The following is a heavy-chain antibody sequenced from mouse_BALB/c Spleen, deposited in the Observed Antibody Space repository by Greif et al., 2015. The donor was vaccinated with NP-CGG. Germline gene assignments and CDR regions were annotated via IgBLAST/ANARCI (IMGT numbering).Heavy chain of an antibody. V-gene: IGHV14-4*02. CDR1: GFNIKDYY. CDR3: KGRYYGSSHWYFDV. CDR2: IDPENGDT. J-gene: IGHJ1*01. D-gene: IGHD1-1*01. Sequence: VQLQQSGAELVRSGASVKLSCTASGFNIKDYYMHWVKQRPEQGLEWTGWIDPENGDTEYAPKFQGKASMTADTSSNTAYLQLSSLTSEDTAVYYCKGRYYGSSHWYFDVWGAGTTVTVSS.